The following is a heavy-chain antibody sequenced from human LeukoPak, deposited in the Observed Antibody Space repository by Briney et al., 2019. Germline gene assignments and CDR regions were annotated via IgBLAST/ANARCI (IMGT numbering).Heavy chain of an antibody. V-gene: IGHV4-61*02. CDR3: ARGTRISGYGNY. CDR1: GGSISSGSYY. CDR2: IYTSGST. D-gene: IGHD5-12*01. J-gene: IGHJ4*02. Sequence: SETLSLTCTVSGGSISSGSYYWSWIRQPAGKGLEWIGRIYTSGSTNYNPSLKSRVTISVDTSKNQFSLKLTSVTAADTAVYYCARGTRISGYGNYWGQGTLVTVSS.